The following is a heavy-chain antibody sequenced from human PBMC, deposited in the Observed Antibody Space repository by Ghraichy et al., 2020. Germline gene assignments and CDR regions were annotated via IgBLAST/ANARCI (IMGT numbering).Heavy chain of an antibody. CDR3: ASYSDAWYAAS. D-gene: IGHD6-19*01. J-gene: IGHJ4*02. CDR1: GFTFSSYW. Sequence: GGSLRLSCAASGFTFSSYWMTWVRQTPGKGLEWVANIKQDRSGKYYVDSVKGRFTISRDNAKNSLYLQMNSLRAEDTAVYYCASYSDAWYAASWGQGTLVTVSS. V-gene: IGHV3-7*03. CDR2: IKQDRSGK.